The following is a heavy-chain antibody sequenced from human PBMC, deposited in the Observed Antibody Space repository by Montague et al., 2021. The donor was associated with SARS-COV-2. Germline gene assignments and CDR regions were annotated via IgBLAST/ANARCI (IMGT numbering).Heavy chain of an antibody. D-gene: IGHD3-10*01. Sequence: SETLSLTCTVSAGSISTNSYYWAWIRQPPGKGLEWIGSISYSGSTYFNPSLESRLTMSVDTSKNHFSLQLSSVTAADTALYYCARLWDFYGSGSYKNSWFDPWGQGTRVTVSS. CDR3: ARLWDFYGSGSYKNSWFDP. CDR2: ISYSGST. V-gene: IGHV4-39*02. J-gene: IGHJ5*02. CDR1: AGSISTNSYY.